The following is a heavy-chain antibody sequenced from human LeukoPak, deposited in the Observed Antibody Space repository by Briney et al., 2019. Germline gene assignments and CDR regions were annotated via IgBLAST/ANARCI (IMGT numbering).Heavy chain of an antibody. Sequence: SETLSLTCAVSGYSINSGYYWGWIRQPPGKGLEWIGSIYHSGYTYYNPSLKGRVTISVDTSENHFSLKLSSVTAADTAVYYCARNKTVAGPDSWFDPWGQGTLVTVSS. V-gene: IGHV4-38-2*01. CDR2: IYHSGYT. D-gene: IGHD6-19*01. CDR3: ARNKTVAGPDSWFDP. J-gene: IGHJ5*02. CDR1: GYSINSGYY.